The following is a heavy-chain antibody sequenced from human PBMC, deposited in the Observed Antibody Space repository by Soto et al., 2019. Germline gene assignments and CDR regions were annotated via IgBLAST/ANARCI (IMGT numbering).Heavy chain of an antibody. Sequence: PSGTLSLTCTVAGGSISSYYWRWIRQPPGKGLEWIGYIYNSESTNYNPSLRSRVTISVDTSKNQFSLKLSSVTAAATAVYYCAREGESSGYHFWGQGALVTVSS. CDR3: AREGESSGYHF. CDR1: GGSISSYY. V-gene: IGHV4-59*01. D-gene: IGHD3-22*01. CDR2: IYNSEST. J-gene: IGHJ4*02.